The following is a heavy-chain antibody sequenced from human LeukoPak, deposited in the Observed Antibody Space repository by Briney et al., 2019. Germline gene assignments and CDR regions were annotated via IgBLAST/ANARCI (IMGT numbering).Heavy chain of an antibody. D-gene: IGHD4/OR15-4a*01. V-gene: IGHV3-7*01. J-gene: IGHJ4*02. Sequence: GGSLRVSCAASGFTFSSYWMSWVRQAPGKGPEWVANRKQDGSDKYYVDSVKGRFTISRDNAKNSLYLQMNRLRADDTAVYYCSRIPGGANMWAHWGQGTLVTVSS. CDR1: GFTFSSYW. CDR3: SRIPGGANMWAH. CDR2: RKQDGSDK.